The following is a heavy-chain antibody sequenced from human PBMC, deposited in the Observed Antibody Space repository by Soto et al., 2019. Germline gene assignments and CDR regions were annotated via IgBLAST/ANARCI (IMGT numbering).Heavy chain of an antibody. CDR2: FFSDAER. J-gene: IGHJ6*02. CDR1: GFSLTNGRMG. D-gene: IGHD4-17*01. Sequence: QVTLKESGPVLVKPTETLTLTCSVSGFSLTNGRMGVRWIRQPPGKALEWLAHFFSDAERSYSTSMQSRLNMYKDSSGSQVVLTMTNMAPAETATYYCARMDGDYNYYGLDVWGHGIAVTVSS. V-gene: IGHV2-26*01. CDR3: ARMDGDYNYYGLDV.